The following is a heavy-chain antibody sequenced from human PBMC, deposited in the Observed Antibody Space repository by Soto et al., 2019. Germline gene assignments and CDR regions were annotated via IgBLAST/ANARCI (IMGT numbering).Heavy chain of an antibody. CDR2: ISSSSSYI. CDR1: GFTFSSYS. Sequence: GGSLRLSCAASGFTFSSYSMNWVRQAPGKGLEWVSSISSSSSYIYYADSVKGRFTISRDNAKNSLYLQMNSLRAEDTAVYYCARDLVYCSSTSCYGGYYYYGMDVWGQGTTVTVSS. CDR3: ARDLVYCSSTSCYGGYYYYGMDV. V-gene: IGHV3-21*01. D-gene: IGHD2-2*01. J-gene: IGHJ6*02.